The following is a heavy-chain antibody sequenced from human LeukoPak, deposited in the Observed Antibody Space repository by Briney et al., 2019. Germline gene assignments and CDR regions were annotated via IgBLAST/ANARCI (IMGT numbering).Heavy chain of an antibody. CDR3: ARTNPVYGDYDY. V-gene: IGHV3-74*03. CDR2: INTDGSIK. CDR1: GFTFRSYW. D-gene: IGHD4-17*01. J-gene: IGHJ4*02. Sequence: PGGSLRLSCAASGFTFRSYWMHWVRQVPGKGLVWVSRINTDGSIKTYADSVKGRFTISRDLARNTLLLQMHSLRADDTAVHYCARTNPVYGDYDYWGQGTLVTVSS.